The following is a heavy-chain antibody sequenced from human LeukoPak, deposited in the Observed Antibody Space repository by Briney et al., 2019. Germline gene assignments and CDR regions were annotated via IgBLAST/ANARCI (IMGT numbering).Heavy chain of an antibody. D-gene: IGHD3-3*01. CDR1: GFTFSSYG. CDR2: IRYDGSNK. J-gene: IGHJ4*02. Sequence: PGGFLRLSCAASGFTFSSYGMHWVRQAPGKGLEWVAFIRYDGSNKYYADSVKGRFTISRDNSKNTLYLQMNSLRAEDTAVYYCLGIYYDFWSGYYDHWGQGTLVTVSS. CDR3: LGIYYDFWSGYYDH. V-gene: IGHV3-30*02.